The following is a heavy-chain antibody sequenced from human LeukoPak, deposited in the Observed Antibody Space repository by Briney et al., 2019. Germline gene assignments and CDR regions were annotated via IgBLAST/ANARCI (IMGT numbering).Heavy chain of an antibody. Sequence: ASVYPSGKASGYTFTSYYMHWVRQAPGKGLEWMGIINPSGGGTAYAQKFQGRVTMTRDTSTSTVYMELSSLRSDDTAVYYCARTNDDWYLDLCGRGTLVIVSS. CDR3: ARTNDDWYLDL. V-gene: IGHV1-46*01. CDR1: GYTFTSYY. CDR2: INPSGGGT. J-gene: IGHJ2*01.